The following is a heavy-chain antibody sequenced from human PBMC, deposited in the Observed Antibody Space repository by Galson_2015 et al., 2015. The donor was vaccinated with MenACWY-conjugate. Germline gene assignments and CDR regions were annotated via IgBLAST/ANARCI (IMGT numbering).Heavy chain of an antibody. CDR3: ARGSRAAGTLVDPYYYGMDV. V-gene: IGHV1-69*13. Sequence: SVKVSCKASGGTFSSYAISWVRQAPGQGLEWMGGIIPIFGTANYAQKFQGRVTITADESTSTAYMELSSLRSEDTAVYYCARGSRAAGTLVDPYYYGMDVWGQGTTVTVSS. D-gene: IGHD6-13*01. J-gene: IGHJ6*02. CDR2: IIPIFGTA. CDR1: GGTFSSYA.